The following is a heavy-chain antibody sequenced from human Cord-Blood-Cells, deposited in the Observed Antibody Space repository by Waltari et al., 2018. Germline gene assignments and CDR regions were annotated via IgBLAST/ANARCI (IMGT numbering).Heavy chain of an antibody. V-gene: IGHV3-74*01. D-gene: IGHD6-13*01. Sequence: EVQLVESGGGLVQPGGSLRLSCAASGFTFSSYWMHWVRHAPGTGLVWVSRINSDGSSTSYADSVKGRFTISRDNAKNTLYLQMNSLRAEDTAVYYCARDYSSSWYYYYYGMDVWGQGTTVTVSS. CDR2: INSDGSST. CDR1: GFTFSSYW. CDR3: ARDYSSSWYYYYYGMDV. J-gene: IGHJ6*02.